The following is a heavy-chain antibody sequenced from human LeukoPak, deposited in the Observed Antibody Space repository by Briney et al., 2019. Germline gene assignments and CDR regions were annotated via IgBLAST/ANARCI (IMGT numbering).Heavy chain of an antibody. CDR2: ISGSGGST. Sequence: GGSLRLSCAASRFTFSNYAMSWVRQAPGKGMEWVSTISGSGGSTYYADSVKGRFTISRDNSKNTLHLQMNSLRAEDTAVYYCAKSAYYDSSGFYREYYFDYWGQGTLVTVSS. D-gene: IGHD3-22*01. J-gene: IGHJ4*02. V-gene: IGHV3-23*01. CDR1: RFTFSNYA. CDR3: AKSAYYDSSGFYREYYFDY.